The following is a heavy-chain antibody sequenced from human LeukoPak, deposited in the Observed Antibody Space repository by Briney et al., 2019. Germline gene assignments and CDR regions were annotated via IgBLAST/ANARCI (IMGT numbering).Heavy chain of an antibody. CDR2: IRSKAYGGTT. D-gene: IGHD6-6*01. Sequence: PGRSLRLSCTASGFTFGDYAMSWVRQAPGKGLEWVGFIRSKAYGGTTEYAASVKGRFTISSDDSKSIAYLQMNSLKTEDTAVYYCTRRAARRSYWFDPWGQGTLVTVSP. V-gene: IGHV3-49*04. CDR3: TRRAARRSYWFDP. J-gene: IGHJ5*02. CDR1: GFTFGDYA.